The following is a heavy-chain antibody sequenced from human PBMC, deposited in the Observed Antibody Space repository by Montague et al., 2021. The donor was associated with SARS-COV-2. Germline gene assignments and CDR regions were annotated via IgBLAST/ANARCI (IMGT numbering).Heavy chain of an antibody. D-gene: IGHD3-10*01. CDR2: IFHSGSS. J-gene: IGHJ3*02. Sequence: TLSLTCTVSGDSLSSGGYYWGWMPQHPGGGLEWIAHIFHSGSSYYNPSLKSPVYISMDTSKKQFSLKLSSVTAADTAVYYCARDLRGSFDIWGQGTMVTVSS. CDR1: GDSLSSGGYY. CDR3: ARDLRGSFDI. V-gene: IGHV4-31*01.